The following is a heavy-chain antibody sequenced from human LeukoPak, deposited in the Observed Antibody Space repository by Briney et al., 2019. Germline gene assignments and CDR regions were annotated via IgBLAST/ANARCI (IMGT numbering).Heavy chain of an antibody. D-gene: IGHD3-3*01. CDR2: IIPIFGTA. Sequence: SAKVSCKASDYTFTNYGISWVRQAPGQGLEWMGGIIPIFGTANYAQKFQGRVTITADESTSTAYMELSSLRSEDTAVYYCARGRIFGVVIILYFDYWGQGTLVTVSS. CDR3: ARGRIFGVVIILYFDY. J-gene: IGHJ4*02. CDR1: DYTFTNYG. V-gene: IGHV1-69*13.